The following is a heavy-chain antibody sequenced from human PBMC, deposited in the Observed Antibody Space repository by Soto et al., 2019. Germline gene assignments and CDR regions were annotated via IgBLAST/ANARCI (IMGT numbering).Heavy chain of an antibody. Sequence: SQTLSLTCVISGDSVSSSSAAWNWIRQSPSRGLEWLGRTYYRSKWYNDYAISVKSRITINPDTSKNQFSLHLNSVTPEDTAVYYCTRGSLHIAARPEKWFDPWGQGTLVTVS. J-gene: IGHJ5*02. D-gene: IGHD6-6*01. V-gene: IGHV6-1*01. CDR1: GDSVSSSSAA. CDR2: TYYRSKWYN. CDR3: TRGSLHIAARPEKWFDP.